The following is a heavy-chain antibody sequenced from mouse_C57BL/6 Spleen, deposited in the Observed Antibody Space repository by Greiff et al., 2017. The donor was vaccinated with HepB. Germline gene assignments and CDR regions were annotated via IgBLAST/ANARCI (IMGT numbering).Heavy chain of an antibody. Sequence: VQLQQPGTELVKPGASVKLSCKASGYTFTSYWMHWVKQRPGQGLEWIGNINPSNGGTNYNEKFKSKATLTVDKSSSTAYMQLSSLTSEDAAVYYCARISGYYGYFDVWGTGTTVTVSS. CDR2: INPSNGGT. D-gene: IGHD2-2*01. J-gene: IGHJ1*03. CDR3: ARISGYYGYFDV. V-gene: IGHV1-53*01. CDR1: GYTFTSYW.